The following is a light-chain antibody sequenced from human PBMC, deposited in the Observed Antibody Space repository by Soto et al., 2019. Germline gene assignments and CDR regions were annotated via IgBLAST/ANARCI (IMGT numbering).Light chain of an antibody. V-gene: IGLV2-14*01. CDR3: TSYTSSSTYV. Sequence: QSALTQPASVSGSPGQSITISCTGTSSDVGAYDYVSWYQQHPGKVPKFMIYEVINRPSGVSHRFSGSKSGNTASLTISGLQADDEADYYCTSYTSSSTYVFGSGTKGTV. CDR2: EVI. CDR1: SSDVGAYDY. J-gene: IGLJ1*01.